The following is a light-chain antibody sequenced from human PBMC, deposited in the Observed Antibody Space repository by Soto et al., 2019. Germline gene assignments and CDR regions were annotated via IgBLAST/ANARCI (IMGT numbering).Light chain of an antibody. Sequence: DIQMTQSPSTLSASVGDRVTITCRASQSISGTLAWYQQKPGKAPKLLMYDVSNLERGVPLRFSGSGSGTEFSLTISSLQPDDFATYYCQQYETYSRTFGQGTKVEFK. CDR2: DVS. CDR3: QQYETYSRT. J-gene: IGKJ1*01. CDR1: QSISGT. V-gene: IGKV1-5*01.